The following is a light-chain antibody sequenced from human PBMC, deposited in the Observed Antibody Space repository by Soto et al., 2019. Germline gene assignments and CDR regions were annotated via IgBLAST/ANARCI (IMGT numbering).Light chain of an antibody. J-gene: IGLJ1*01. CDR2: DVS. V-gene: IGLV2-14*03. Sequence: QSVLTQPASVSGSPGQSITISCTGTGSDVGGYNFVSWYQQHQGKVPELIIFDVSKRPSGAFNRFSGSKSGNTASLTISGLQAEDEADYYCSSYRSGNTPYVFGTGTKVTVL. CDR1: GSDVGGYNF. CDR3: SSYRSGNTPYV.